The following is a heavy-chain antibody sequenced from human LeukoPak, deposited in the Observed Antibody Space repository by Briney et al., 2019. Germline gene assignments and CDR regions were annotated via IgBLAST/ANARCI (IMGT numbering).Heavy chain of an antibody. CDR2: IIPIFGTA. V-gene: IGHV1-69*05. Sequence: ASVKVSCKASGGTFSSYAISWVRQAPGQGLEWMGGIIPIFGTANYAQKFQGRVTITTDEFTSTAYMELSSLRSEDTAVYYCAREAPPPLYCSSTSCYTGSWFDPWGQGTLVTVSS. J-gene: IGHJ5*02. D-gene: IGHD2-2*02. CDR1: GGTFSSYA. CDR3: AREAPPPLYCSSTSCYTGSWFDP.